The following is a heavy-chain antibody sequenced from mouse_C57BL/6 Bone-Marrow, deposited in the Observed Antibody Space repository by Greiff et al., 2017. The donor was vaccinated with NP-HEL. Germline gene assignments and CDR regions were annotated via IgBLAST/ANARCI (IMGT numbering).Heavy chain of an antibody. CDR3: ARRPSFAY. J-gene: IGHJ3*01. Sequence: QVQLQQSGPELVKPRASVPPPFPSSFSSFLLSFLNFFNHIPVNGLEWIGRIYPGDGDTNYNGKFKGKATLTADKSSSTAYMQLSSLTSEDSAVYFCARRPSFAYWGQGTLVTVSA. CDR2: IYPGDGDT. V-gene: IGHV1-82*01. CDR1: FSSFLLSF.